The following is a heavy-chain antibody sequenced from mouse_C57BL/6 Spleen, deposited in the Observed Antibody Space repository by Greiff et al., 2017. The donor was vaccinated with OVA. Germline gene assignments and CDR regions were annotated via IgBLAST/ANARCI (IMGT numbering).Heavy chain of an antibody. CDR2: IDPSDSYT. J-gene: IGHJ3*01. CDR3: ARGEDDYDSFAY. V-gene: IGHV1-69*01. CDR1: GYTFTSYW. D-gene: IGHD2-4*01. Sequence: QVQLQQPGAELVMPGASVKLSCKASGYTFTSYWMHWVKQRPGQGLEWIGEIDPSDSYTNYNQKFKGKSTLTVDKSSSTAYMQLSSRTSEDSAVYYCARGEDDYDSFAYWGQGTLVTVSA.